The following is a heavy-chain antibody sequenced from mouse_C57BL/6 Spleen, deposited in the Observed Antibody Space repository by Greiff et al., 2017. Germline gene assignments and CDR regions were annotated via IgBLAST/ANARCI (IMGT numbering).Heavy chain of an antibody. J-gene: IGHJ3*01. D-gene: IGHD1-1*01. CDR3: SRANYSWFAY. V-gene: IGHV1-74*01. CDR2: IHPSDSDT. Sequence: QVQLQQPGAELVKPGASVKVSCKASGYTFTSYWMHWVKQRPGQGLEWIGRIHPSDSDTNYNQKFKGKATLTIDKSSSTAYMQLRSLTSEDSAVYDYSRANYSWFAYWGQGTLVTVSA. CDR1: GYTFTSYW.